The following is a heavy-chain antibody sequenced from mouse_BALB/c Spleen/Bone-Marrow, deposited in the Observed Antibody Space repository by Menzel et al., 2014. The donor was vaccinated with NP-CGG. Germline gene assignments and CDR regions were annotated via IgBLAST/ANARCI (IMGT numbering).Heavy chain of an antibody. Sequence: QVHVKQSGAELVKPGASVKLSCKASGYTFTSYWMHWVKQRPGQGLEWIGEINPSNGRTNYNEKFKSKATLTVDKSSSTAYMQLSSLTSEDSAVDYCARERYDYDWKDYWGQGTTLTVSS. J-gene: IGHJ2*01. CDR3: ARERYDYDWKDY. CDR2: INPSNGRT. CDR1: GYTFTSYW. D-gene: IGHD2-4*01. V-gene: IGHV1S81*02.